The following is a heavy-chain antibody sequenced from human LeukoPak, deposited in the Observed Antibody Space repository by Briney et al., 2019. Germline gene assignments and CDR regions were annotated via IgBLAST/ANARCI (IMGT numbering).Heavy chain of an antibody. V-gene: IGHV3-7*01. CDR2: IKQDGSEK. Sequence: GGSLRLSCAASGFTFSSYRMSWVRQAPGKGLEWVANIKQDGSEKYYVDSVKGRFTISRDNAKNSLYLQMNSLRAEDTAVYYCAREGDYGDYVDYWGQGTLVTVSS. CDR3: AREGDYGDYVDY. D-gene: IGHD4-17*01. CDR1: GFTFSSYR. J-gene: IGHJ4*02.